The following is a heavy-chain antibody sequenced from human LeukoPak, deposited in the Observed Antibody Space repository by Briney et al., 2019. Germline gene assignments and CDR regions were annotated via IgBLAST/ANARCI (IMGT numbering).Heavy chain of an antibody. CDR2: IYPGDSDT. V-gene: IGHV5-51*01. D-gene: IGHD1-26*01. J-gene: IGHJ6*02. CDR3: ARQEHSGSYDYYGMDV. CDR1: GYSFTSYW. Sequence: GGSLKISCKGSGYSFTSYWIGWVRQMPGKGLEWMGIIYPGDSDTRYSPSFQGQVTISADKSISTAYLQWSSLKASDTAMYYCARQEHSGSYDYYGMDVWGQGTTVTVSS.